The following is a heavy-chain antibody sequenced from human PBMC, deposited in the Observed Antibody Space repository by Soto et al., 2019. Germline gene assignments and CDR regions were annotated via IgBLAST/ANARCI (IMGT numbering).Heavy chain of an antibody. D-gene: IGHD3-16*01. J-gene: IGHJ5*01. CDR2: ISDDGSRT. CDR1: GFSFSTFE. V-gene: IGHV3-23*01. Sequence: VQLLESGGGLVQPGGSLRLSCAASGFSFSTFEMSWVRQAPGRGLEWVSFISDDGSRTYYADAVKGRFTISRDNSKHTLYLQMNSLTAEDTAVYACVKGGWLDFWGQGTLVTVSS. CDR3: VKGGWLDF.